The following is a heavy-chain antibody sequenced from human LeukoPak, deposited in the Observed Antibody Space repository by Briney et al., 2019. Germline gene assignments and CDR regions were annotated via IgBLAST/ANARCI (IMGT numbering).Heavy chain of an antibody. CDR2: ISGSGGST. CDR3: ASTTVYYDSSGYVDY. D-gene: IGHD3-22*01. V-gene: IGHV3-23*01. Sequence: GSLRLSCAASGFTFSSYSMSWVRQAPGKGLEWVSAISGSGGSTYYADSVKGRFTISRDNSKNTLYLQMNSLRAEDTAVYYCASTTVYYDSSGYVDYWGQGTLVTVSS. CDR1: GFTFSSYS. J-gene: IGHJ4*02.